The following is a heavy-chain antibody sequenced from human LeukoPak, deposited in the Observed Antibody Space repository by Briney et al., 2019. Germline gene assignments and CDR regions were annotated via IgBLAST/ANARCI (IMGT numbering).Heavy chain of an antibody. CDR2: IYRSGTT. V-gene: IGHV4-59*01. CDR3: ARNIVGPRQVDY. Sequence: SETLSLTCTVSGGSISSYYWSWIRQPPGKGLEWIGYIYRSGTTNYNPSLKSRVTISVDTSKSQFSLKLSSVTAADTAIYYCARNIVGPRQVDYWGQGTLVTVSS. D-gene: IGHD1-26*01. J-gene: IGHJ4*02. CDR1: GGSISSYY.